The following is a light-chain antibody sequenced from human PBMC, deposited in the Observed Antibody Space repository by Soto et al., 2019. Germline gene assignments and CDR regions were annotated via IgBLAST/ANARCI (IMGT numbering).Light chain of an antibody. V-gene: IGKV1-33*01. Sequence: DIQMTQSPSYLSASIGDRVTITCQASQDISNYLNWYQQKPGKAPKLLIYDASNLETGVPSRFSGSGSGTDFTLTISSLEPEDFAVYYCQQRNDWPLTFGGGTKVDIK. CDR1: QDISNY. CDR3: QQRNDWPLT. CDR2: DAS. J-gene: IGKJ4*01.